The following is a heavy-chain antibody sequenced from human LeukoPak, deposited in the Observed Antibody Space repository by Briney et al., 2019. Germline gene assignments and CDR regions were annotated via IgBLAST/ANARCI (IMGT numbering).Heavy chain of an antibody. D-gene: IGHD5-24*01. CDR2: ISSSSSYI. CDR3: ARDWSRDGYSAFDY. V-gene: IGHV3-21*01. J-gene: IGHJ4*02. CDR1: GFTFSSYS. Sequence: GGSLRLSCAASGFTFSSYSMNWVRQAPGKGLEWVSSISSSSSYIYYADSVKGRFTISRDNAKNSLYLQMNSLRAEDTAVYYCARDWSRDGYSAFDYWGQGTLVTVSS.